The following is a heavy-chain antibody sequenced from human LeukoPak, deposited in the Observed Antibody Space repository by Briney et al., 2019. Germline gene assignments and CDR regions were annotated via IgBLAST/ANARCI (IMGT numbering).Heavy chain of an antibody. CDR3: ARNLAAAAFDY. Sequence: PGGSLRLSCAASGFTFSSFWMHWVRQAPGKGLVWVSRTNSDGSSTSYADSVKGRFTISRDNAKNTLYLQMNSLRAEDTAVYYCARNLAAAAFDYWGQGTLVTVSS. J-gene: IGHJ4*02. CDR1: GFTFSSFW. V-gene: IGHV3-74*01. D-gene: IGHD6-13*01. CDR2: TNSDGSST.